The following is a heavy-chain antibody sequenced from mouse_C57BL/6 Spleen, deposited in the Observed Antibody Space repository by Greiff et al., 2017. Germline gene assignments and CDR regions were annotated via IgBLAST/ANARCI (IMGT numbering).Heavy chain of an antibody. D-gene: IGHD2-1*01. V-gene: IGHV1-19*01. CDR2: LNPYNGGT. CDR1: GYTFTDYY. J-gene: IGHJ4*01. CDR3: AREGNYYAMDY. Sequence: EVQLQQSGPVLVKPGASVKMSCKASGYTFTDYYMNWVKQSHGKSLEWIGVLNPYNGGTSYNQKFKGKATLTVDKSSSTAYMELNSLTSEDSAVYYCAREGNYYAMDYGGQGTSVTVSS.